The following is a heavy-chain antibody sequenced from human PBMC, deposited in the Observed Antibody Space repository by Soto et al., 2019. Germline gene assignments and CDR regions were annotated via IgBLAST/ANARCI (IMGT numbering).Heavy chain of an antibody. V-gene: IGHV4-31*03. Sequence: PSETLSLTCTVSGGSITTGGSYWSWIRQHPGKGLEWIGNIYHSGNTYYNPSLKRRLTISVDTSKNHFSLMVDSVTAADTAVYDCARARFQVLYGKPYFDSWGQGTLVTVSS. D-gene: IGHD2-2*02. CDR3: ARARFQVLYGKPYFDS. CDR1: GGSITTGGSY. CDR2: IYHSGNT. J-gene: IGHJ4*02.